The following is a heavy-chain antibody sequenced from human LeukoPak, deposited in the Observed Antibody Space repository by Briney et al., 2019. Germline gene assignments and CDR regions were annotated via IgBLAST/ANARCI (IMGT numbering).Heavy chain of an antibody. CDR1: GYSSNSHW. V-gene: IGHV5-51*01. CDR3: ARTIAFYYDSSSYMDF. CDR2: FHPGDSES. Sequence: GEALKISCTGSGYSSNSHWIWWVRPMPGKGLEWMGIFHPGDSESRYSPSFQGQVTMSADQTITTAYLQWNSLKAADTAMYFCARTIAFYYDSSSYMDFWGQGTLVAVSS. J-gene: IGHJ4*02. D-gene: IGHD3-22*01.